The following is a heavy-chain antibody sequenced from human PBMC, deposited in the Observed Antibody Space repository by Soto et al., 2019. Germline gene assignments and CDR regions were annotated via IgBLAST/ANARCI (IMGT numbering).Heavy chain of an antibody. Sequence: SLRLSCAAVEVTFSILGVRWFRKNRGKGLEWVAVISYDGSNKYYADSVKGRFTISRDNSENTLYLQMNSLRAEDTAVYYCAKEGDYGDYGLTNDYWSQGTLVTVSS. D-gene: IGHD4-17*01. J-gene: IGHJ4*02. CDR1: EVTFSILG. CDR3: AKEGDYGDYGLTNDY. CDR2: ISYDGSNK. V-gene: IGHV3-30*18.